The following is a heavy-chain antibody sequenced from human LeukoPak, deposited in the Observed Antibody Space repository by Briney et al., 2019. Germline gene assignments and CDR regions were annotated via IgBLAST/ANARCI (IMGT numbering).Heavy chain of an antibody. Sequence: GGSLRLSCAASGLRFDNAWMNWVRQAPGKGLEWVSSISSSSSYIYYADSVKGRFTISRDNAKKSLYLQMNSLRAEDTAVYYCARAGGFGDTDYWYFDLWGRGTLVTVSS. D-gene: IGHD3-3*01. CDR2: ISSSSSYI. CDR3: ARAGGFGDTDYWYFDL. J-gene: IGHJ2*01. V-gene: IGHV3-21*01. CDR1: GLRFDNAW.